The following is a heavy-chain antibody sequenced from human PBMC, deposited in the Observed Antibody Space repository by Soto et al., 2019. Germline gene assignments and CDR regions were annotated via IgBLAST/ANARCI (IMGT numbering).Heavy chain of an antibody. CDR2: MNPNSGNT. V-gene: IGHV1-8*01. Sequence: GASVKVSCKASGYTFTSYDINWVRQATGQGLEWMGWMNPNSGNTGYAQKFQGRVTMTRNTSISTAYMELSSLRSEDTAVYYCARDLEEWGVLMVYAAWGQGTLVTVSS. D-gene: IGHD2-8*01. J-gene: IGHJ5*02. CDR1: GYTFTSYD. CDR3: ARDLEEWGVLMVYAA.